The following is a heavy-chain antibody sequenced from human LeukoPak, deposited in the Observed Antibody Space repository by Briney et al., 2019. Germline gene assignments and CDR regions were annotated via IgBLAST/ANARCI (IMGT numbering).Heavy chain of an antibody. D-gene: IGHD3-3*01. V-gene: IGHV1-2*02. J-gene: IGHJ3*02. CDR1: GYTFTGYY. CDR3: ARGGSMSGYTRSYAFDI. CDR2: INPNSGGT. Sequence: ASVKVSCKASGYTFTGYYMHWVRQAPGQGLEWMGWINPNSGGTNYAQKFQGRVTMTRDTSISTAYMELSRLRSDDTAVYYCARGGSMSGYTRSYAFDIWGQGTMVTVSS.